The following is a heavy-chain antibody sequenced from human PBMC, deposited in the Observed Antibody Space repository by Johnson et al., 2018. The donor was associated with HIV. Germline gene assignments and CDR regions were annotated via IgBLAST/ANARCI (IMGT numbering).Heavy chain of an antibody. J-gene: IGHJ3*02. CDR3: AGGRDGYNADAFDI. V-gene: IGHV3-30*04. Sequence: QVQLVESGGGVVQPGRSLRLSCAASGFTFSSYAMHWVRQAPGKGLEWVAVISYDGSNEYSADSVKGRFTISRDNAKNSLYLQMNSLRDEDTAVYYCAGGRDGYNADAFDIWGQGTMVTVSS. CDR1: GFTFSSYA. CDR2: ISYDGSNE. D-gene: IGHD5-24*01.